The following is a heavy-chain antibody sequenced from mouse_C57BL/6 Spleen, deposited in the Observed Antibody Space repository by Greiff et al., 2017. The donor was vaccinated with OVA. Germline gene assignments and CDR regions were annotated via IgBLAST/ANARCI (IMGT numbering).Heavy chain of an antibody. J-gene: IGHJ3*01. CDR2: ISNLAYSI. Sequence: EVKLQESGGGLVQPGGSLKLSCAASGFTFSDYGMAWVRQAPRKGPEWVAFISNLAYSIYYADTVTGRFTISRENAKNTLYLEMSSLRSEDTAMYYCARGGDGYPFAYWGQGTLVTVSA. V-gene: IGHV5-15*01. D-gene: IGHD2-3*01. CDR1: GFTFSDYG. CDR3: ARGGDGYPFAY.